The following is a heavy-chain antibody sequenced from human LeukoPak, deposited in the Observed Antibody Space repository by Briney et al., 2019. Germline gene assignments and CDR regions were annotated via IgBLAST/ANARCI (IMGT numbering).Heavy chain of an antibody. Sequence: SETLSLTCTVSGGSIRSSYYYWGWIRQPPGKGLEWIGYIYYSGSTYYNPSLKSRVTISVDTSKNQFSLKLSSVTAADTAVYYCARFGPIVVVPAVAYYFDYWGQGTLVTVSS. V-gene: IGHV4-30-4*08. CDR3: ARFGPIVVVPAVAYYFDY. CDR2: IYYSGST. J-gene: IGHJ4*02. D-gene: IGHD2-2*01. CDR1: GGSIRSSYYY.